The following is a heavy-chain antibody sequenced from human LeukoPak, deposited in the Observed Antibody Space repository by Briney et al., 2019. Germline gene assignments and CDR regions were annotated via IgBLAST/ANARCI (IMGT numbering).Heavy chain of an antibody. V-gene: IGHV4-4*07. CDR1: GGSISSYY. CDR3: AREGSVVVTAIHNWFDP. Sequence: SETLSLTCTVSGGSISSYYWSWIRQPAGKGLEWIGRIHTSGSTNYNPSLKSRVTMSVDTSKNQFSLKLSSVTAADTAVYYCAREGSVVVTAIHNWFDPWGQGTLVTVSS. D-gene: IGHD2-21*02. J-gene: IGHJ5*02. CDR2: IHTSGST.